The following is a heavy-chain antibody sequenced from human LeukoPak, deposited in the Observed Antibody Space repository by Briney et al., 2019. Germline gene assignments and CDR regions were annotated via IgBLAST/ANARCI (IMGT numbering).Heavy chain of an antibody. D-gene: IGHD2-15*01. CDR3: ARRLSGLDY. CDR2: INHSGST. V-gene: IGHV4-39*07. CDR1: GGSISSDSYY. Sequence: SETLSLTCIVSGGSISSDSYYWAWIRQPPGKGLEWIGEINHSGSTNYNPSLKSRVTISVDTSKNQFSLKLSSVTAADTAVYYCARRLSGLDYWGQGTLVTVSS. J-gene: IGHJ4*02.